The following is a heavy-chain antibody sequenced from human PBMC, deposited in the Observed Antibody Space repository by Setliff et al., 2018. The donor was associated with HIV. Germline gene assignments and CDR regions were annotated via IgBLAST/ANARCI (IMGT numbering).Heavy chain of an antibody. V-gene: IGHV4-39*01. CDR2: IYYSGST. CDR3: ARQGGYSGYGFYYYYSYMDV. Sequence: SETLSLTCTVSGGSISSNSYYWGWIRQPPGKGLEWIGSIYYSGSTYYNPSLKSRVTISVDTSKNQFSLKLSSVTAADTAVYYCARQGGYSGYGFYYYYSYMDVWGKGTTVTVSS. D-gene: IGHD5-12*01. J-gene: IGHJ6*03. CDR1: GGSISSNSYY.